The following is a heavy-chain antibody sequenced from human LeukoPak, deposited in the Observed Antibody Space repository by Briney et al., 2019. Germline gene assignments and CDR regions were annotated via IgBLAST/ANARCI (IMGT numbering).Heavy chain of an antibody. V-gene: IGHV4-59*01. CDR1: GSSISSYY. D-gene: IGHD4-17*01. J-gene: IGHJ5*02. CDR2: IYYSGST. CDR3: ARDEVYGDYGPGSWFDP. Sequence: SETLSLTCTVSGSSISSYYWSWIRQPPGKGLEWIGYIYYSGSTNYNPSLKSRVTISVDTSKNQFSLKLSSVTAADTAVYYCARDEVYGDYGPGSWFDPWGQGTLVTVSS.